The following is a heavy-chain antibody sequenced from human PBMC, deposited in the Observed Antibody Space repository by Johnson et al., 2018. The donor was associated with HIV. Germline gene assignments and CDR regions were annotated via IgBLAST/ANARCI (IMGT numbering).Heavy chain of an antibody. Sequence: QVQLVESGGGLVKPGGSLRLSCAASGFTFSDYYMSWVRQASGKGLEWVAVISYDGSNKYYADSVKGRFTISRDNSKNTLFLQMNSLRAEDTAVYYCAKDIITMIVPSGGAFDIWGQGTMVTVSS. CDR1: GFTFSDYY. D-gene: IGHD3-22*01. CDR3: AKDIITMIVPSGGAFDI. J-gene: IGHJ3*02. V-gene: IGHV3-30*14. CDR2: ISYDGSNK.